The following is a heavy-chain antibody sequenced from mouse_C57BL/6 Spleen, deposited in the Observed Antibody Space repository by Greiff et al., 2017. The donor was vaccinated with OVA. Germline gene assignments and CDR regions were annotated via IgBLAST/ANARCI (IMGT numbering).Heavy chain of an antibody. Sequence: DVHLVESGPGLVKPSQSLSLTCSVTGYSITSGYYWNWIRQFPGNKLEWMGYISYDGSNNYNPSLKNRISITRDTSKNQFFLKLNSVTTEDTATYYCAREDGYSGTYWGQGTLVTVSA. CDR2: ISYDGSN. CDR1: GYSITSGYY. J-gene: IGHJ3*01. D-gene: IGHD2-14*01. CDR3: AREDGYSGTY. V-gene: IGHV3-6*01.